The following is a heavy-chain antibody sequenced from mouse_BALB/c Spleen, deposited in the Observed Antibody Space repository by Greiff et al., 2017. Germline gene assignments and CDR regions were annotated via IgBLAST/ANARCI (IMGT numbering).Heavy chain of an antibody. CDR1: GYTFTSYV. V-gene: IGHV1-14*01. J-gene: IGHJ2*01. CDR2: INPYNDGT. CDR3: ARRTLYYGSSYEEVYFDY. D-gene: IGHD1-1*01. Sequence: EVQLVESGPELVKPGASVKMSCKASGYTFTSYVMHWVKQKPGQGLEWIGYINPYNDGTKYNEKFKGKATLTSDKSSSTAYMELSSLTSEDSAVYYCARRTLYYGSSYEEVYFDYWGQGTTLTVSS.